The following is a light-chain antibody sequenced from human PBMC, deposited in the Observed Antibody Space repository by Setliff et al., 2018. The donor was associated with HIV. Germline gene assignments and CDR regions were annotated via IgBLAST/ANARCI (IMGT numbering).Light chain of an antibody. CDR3: SSFTTTNALDV. CDR1: ISNIGSNT. CDR2: EVT. Sequence: QSVLTQPPSASGTPGRSITISCSGSISNIGSNTVNWYQQHPGKAPKLIIYEVTNRPSGVSYRFSGSKSGNTASLTISGLQAEDEADYYCSSFTTTNALDVFGTGTKVTVL. J-gene: IGLJ1*01. V-gene: IGLV2-14*01.